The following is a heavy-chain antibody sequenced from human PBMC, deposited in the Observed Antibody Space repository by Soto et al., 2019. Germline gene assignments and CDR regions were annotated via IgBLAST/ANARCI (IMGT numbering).Heavy chain of an antibody. Sequence: GGSLRLSCAASGFTVSSNYMSWVRQAPGKGLEWVSVIYSGGSTYYADSVKGRFTISRDNSKNTLYLQMNSLRAEDTAVYYCARERGRYCSGGSCYSGWYYYYYGMDVWGQGTTVTVS. CDR2: IYSGGST. CDR1: GFTVSSNY. V-gene: IGHV3-53*01. J-gene: IGHJ6*02. CDR3: ARERGRYCSGGSCYSGWYYYYYGMDV. D-gene: IGHD2-15*01.